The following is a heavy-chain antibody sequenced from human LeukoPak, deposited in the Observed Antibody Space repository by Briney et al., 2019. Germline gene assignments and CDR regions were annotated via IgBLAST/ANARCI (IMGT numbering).Heavy chain of an antibody. V-gene: IGHV4-39*01. CDR3: ARLLLGHDFWSGYYWFDP. Sequence: KTSETLSLTCTVSGGSISSSSYYWGWIRQPPGKGLEWIGSIYYSGSTYYNPSLKSRVTISVDTSKNQFSLKLSSVTAADTAVYYCARLLLGHDFWSGYYWFDPWGQGTLVTVSS. J-gene: IGHJ5*02. D-gene: IGHD3-3*01. CDR2: IYYSGST. CDR1: GGSISSSSYY.